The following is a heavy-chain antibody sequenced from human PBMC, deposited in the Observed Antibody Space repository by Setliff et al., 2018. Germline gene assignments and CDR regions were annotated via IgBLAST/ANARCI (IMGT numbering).Heavy chain of an antibody. CDR3: ARHRAVAGAYYFDF. V-gene: IGHV4-38-2*01. CDR2: IYYSGNT. Sequence: SETLSLTCAVSGYSISSGYYWGWIRQPPGKGLEWIGSIYYSGNTYYNASLKGRVTISGDTSKNQFSLKLTAVTAADTAIYYCARHRAVAGAYYFDFWGQGTLVTVSS. CDR1: GYSISSGYY. D-gene: IGHD6-19*01. J-gene: IGHJ4*02.